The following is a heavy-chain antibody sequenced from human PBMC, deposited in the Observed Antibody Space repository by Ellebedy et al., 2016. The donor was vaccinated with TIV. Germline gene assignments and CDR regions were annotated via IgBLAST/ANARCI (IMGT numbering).Heavy chain of an antibody. V-gene: IGHV3-23*01. Sequence: PGGSLRLSCAASGFTFSSHGMSWVRQAPGKGLEWVSAISGGGGTTYYADSVKGRFTTSRDNSKSTLYLQMNSLSADDTAVYYCAKLPTVSPGRDWFDPWGQGTLVTVSS. CDR2: ISGGGGTT. CDR3: AKLPTVSPGRDWFDP. D-gene: IGHD4-17*01. CDR1: GFTFSSHG. J-gene: IGHJ5*02.